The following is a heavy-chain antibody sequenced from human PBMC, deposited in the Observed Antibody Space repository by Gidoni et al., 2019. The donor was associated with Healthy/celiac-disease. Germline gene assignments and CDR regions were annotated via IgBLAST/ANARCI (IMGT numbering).Heavy chain of an antibody. CDR1: GFTFTSYA. Sequence: EVQLLESGGGLVQPGGSLRLSCAASGFTFTSYAMSWVRQAPGKGLEWVSTISGSGGSTYDADSVKGRFTISRDNSKNTLYLQMNSLRAEDTAVYYCAKDVGVAVATFTVFDYWGQGTLVTVSS. CDR2: ISGSGGST. D-gene: IGHD2-15*01. CDR3: AKDVGVAVATFTVFDY. J-gene: IGHJ4*02. V-gene: IGHV3-23*01.